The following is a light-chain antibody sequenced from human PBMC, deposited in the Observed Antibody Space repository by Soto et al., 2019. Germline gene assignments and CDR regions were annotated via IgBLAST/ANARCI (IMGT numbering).Light chain of an antibody. J-gene: IGKJ1*01. V-gene: IGKV1-5*03. Sequence: DIQMTQSPSSLSASVGDRVTITCRASQSISSWLAWYQQKPGKAPKLLIYKASSLESGVPSRFSGSGSGTEFTLTISSVKPDDFATYYCQQYHISWTFGQGTKVEMK. CDR2: KAS. CDR3: QQYHISWT. CDR1: QSISSW.